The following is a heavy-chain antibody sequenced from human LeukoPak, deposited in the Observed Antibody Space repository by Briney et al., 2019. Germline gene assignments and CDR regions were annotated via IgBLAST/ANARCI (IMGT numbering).Heavy chain of an antibody. CDR3: AREASKSITMTKDDAFDI. CDR2: IKQDGSEK. CDR1: GFTFSSYW. D-gene: IGHD3-22*01. V-gene: IGHV3-7*03. Sequence: GGSLRLSCAASGFTFSSYWMSWVRQAPGKGLEWVANIKQDGSEKYYVDSVKGRFTISRDNAKNSLYLQMNSLRAEDTAVYYCAREASKSITMTKDDAFDIWGQGTMVTVSS. J-gene: IGHJ3*02.